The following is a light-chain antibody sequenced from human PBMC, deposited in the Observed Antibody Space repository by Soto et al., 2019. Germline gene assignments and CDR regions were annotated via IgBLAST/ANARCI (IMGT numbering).Light chain of an antibody. Sequence: QSVLTQPPSASGSPGQSVTISCTGTSSDVGDNYVXWYXQHLGKAPKLIIYEVSQRPSGVPDRFSGSKSGNTASLTVSGLQTEDEADYYCSAYAGSNNFVFGSGTKVTVL. CDR3: SAYAGSNNFV. CDR2: EVS. V-gene: IGLV2-8*01. CDR1: SSDVGDNY. J-gene: IGLJ1*01.